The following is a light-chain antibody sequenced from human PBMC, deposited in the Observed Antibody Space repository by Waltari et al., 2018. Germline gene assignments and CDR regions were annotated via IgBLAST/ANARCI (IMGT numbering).Light chain of an antibody. CDR3: MQGSHWPYT. J-gene: IGKJ2*01. V-gene: IGKV2-30*02. CDR2: KIS. Sequence: VLTQSPLSLPVTLGQPASISCRSSQSLVLGDGNAYLNWFQQRPGQSPRRLIYKISNRDSGVPDRFSGSQSGTDFTLRISRVEAEDVAYYYCMQGSHWPYTFGQGTKLEIK. CDR1: QSLVLGDGNAY.